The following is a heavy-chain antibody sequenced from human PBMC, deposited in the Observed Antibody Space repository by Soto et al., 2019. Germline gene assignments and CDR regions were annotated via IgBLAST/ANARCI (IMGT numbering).Heavy chain of an antibody. CDR1: GDSVGSASYY. J-gene: IGHJ4*02. V-gene: IGHV4-61*03. CDR2: ISAAGST. Sequence: QVQLQESGPGLLKPSETLSLTCTVSGDSVGSASYYWTWIRQPPGEGLEWIGYISAAGSTNYNPSLKSRLTISVDTSKNHFSLRLSSVTAADTAVYYCARDIRGYSRAFDYWGQGTLVTVSS. CDR3: ARDIRGYSRAFDY. D-gene: IGHD5-18*01.